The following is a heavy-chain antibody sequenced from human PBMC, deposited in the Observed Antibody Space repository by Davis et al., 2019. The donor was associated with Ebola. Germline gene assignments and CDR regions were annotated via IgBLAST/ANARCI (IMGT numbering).Heavy chain of an antibody. CDR3: ARGAPSYNWNDRGYFDS. Sequence: GGSLRLSCAASGFTFKSYGMHWVRQAPGKGLEWVAFISYDGSDKYYSDSVKGRVAISRDSFKNTVNLQMSSLRAEDTAVYFCARGAPSYNWNDRGYFDSWGQGTLVTVSS. CDR1: GFTFKSYG. CDR2: ISYDGSDK. J-gene: IGHJ4*02. D-gene: IGHD1-1*01. V-gene: IGHV3-30*03.